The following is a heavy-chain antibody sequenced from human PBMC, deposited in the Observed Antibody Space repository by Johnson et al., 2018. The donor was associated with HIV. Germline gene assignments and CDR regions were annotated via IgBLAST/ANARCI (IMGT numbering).Heavy chain of an antibody. D-gene: IGHD2-21*02. CDR2: IRSKAYGETT. CDR1: GFIFGDYA. CDR3: TGGRDLRAFDI. Sequence: VQLVESGGGLVQPGRSLRLSCTTSGFIFGDYAMTWFRQAPTKGLEWVSFIRSKAYGETTEYAASVKGRFTISRDDSKSIAFLQRDSLKTEDTAMYYCTGGRDLRAFDIWGQGTMVTVSS. V-gene: IGHV3-49*03. J-gene: IGHJ3*02.